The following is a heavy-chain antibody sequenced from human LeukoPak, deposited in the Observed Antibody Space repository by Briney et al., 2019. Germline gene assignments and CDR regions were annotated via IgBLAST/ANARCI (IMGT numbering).Heavy chain of an antibody. CDR2: IYYSGRT. V-gene: IGHV4-39*01. CDR1: GDSVSRSDSY. J-gene: IGHJ1*01. CDR3: ARRRYYDGSGYLE. Sequence: SETLSLTCSVSGDSVSRSDSYWDWIRQPPGKGLEWIGTIYYSGRTYYSPSLKSRVTMSVDPSNNQFSLNLRFVTAADTALYYCARRRYYDGSGYLEWGQGTLLSVSS. D-gene: IGHD3-22*01.